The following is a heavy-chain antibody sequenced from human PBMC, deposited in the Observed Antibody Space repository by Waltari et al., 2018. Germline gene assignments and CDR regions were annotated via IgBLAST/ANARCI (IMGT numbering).Heavy chain of an antibody. J-gene: IGHJ4*02. CDR1: GFTFCRPA. Sequence: QVQLVESGGGVVQPGRSLSLSCSASGFTFCRPALHWVRQGAGKGLEWVAVRGYDGSNKYYADSVKGRFTISRDNSKNTLYLQMNSLRAEDTAVYYCARDLGRAAAGTFDHWGQGTLVTVSS. CDR3: ARDLGRAAAGTFDH. D-gene: IGHD6-13*01. V-gene: IGHV3-33*01. CDR2: RGYDGSNK.